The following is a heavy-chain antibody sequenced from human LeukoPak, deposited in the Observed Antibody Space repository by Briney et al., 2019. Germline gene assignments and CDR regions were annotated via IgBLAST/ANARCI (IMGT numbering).Heavy chain of an antibody. Sequence: SETLSLTCTVSGGSISSGGYYWSWIRQRPGKGLEWIGYIYYSGSTYYNPSLKSRVTISVDTSKNQFSLKLSSVTAADTAVYYCARVSPSMTTVVNWGQGTLVTVSS. CDR1: GGSISSGGYY. J-gene: IGHJ4*02. D-gene: IGHD4-23*01. CDR2: IYYSGST. CDR3: ARVSPSMTTVVN. V-gene: IGHV4-31*03.